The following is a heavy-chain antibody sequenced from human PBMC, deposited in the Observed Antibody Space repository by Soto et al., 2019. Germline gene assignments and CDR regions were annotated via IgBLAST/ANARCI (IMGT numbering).Heavy chain of an antibody. J-gene: IGHJ6*02. CDR3: ARTHGYNLGDDMDV. Sequence: PGESLKISCKGSGNDFTSYWIAWVRQMPGKGLEWMGITYFGDSDTRYSPSFQGQVTISADESTSTAYLQWSSLRASDTAIYYCARTHGYNLGDDMDVWGQGTKVTVSS. D-gene: IGHD5-12*01. CDR2: TYFGDSDT. CDR1: GNDFTSYW. V-gene: IGHV5-51*01.